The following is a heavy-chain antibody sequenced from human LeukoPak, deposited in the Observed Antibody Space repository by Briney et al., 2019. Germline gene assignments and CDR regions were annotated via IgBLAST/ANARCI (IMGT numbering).Heavy chain of an antibody. V-gene: IGHV4-4*07. J-gene: IGHJ4*02. Sequence: SETLSLTCAVYGGSFSTYYWSWIRQPAGKGLEWIGRIYTSGSTNYNPSLKSRVTMSVDTSKNQFSLKLGSVTAADTAVYYCARDGREYDSSGYYGYWGQGTLVTVSS. CDR3: ARDGREYDSSGYYGY. D-gene: IGHD3-22*01. CDR2: IYTSGST. CDR1: GGSFSTYY.